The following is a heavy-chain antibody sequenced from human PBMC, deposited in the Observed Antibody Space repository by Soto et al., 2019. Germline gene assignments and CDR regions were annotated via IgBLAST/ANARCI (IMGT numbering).Heavy chain of an antibody. D-gene: IGHD5-12*01. CDR3: ATVYGGYDTRGLYYYYYGMDV. CDR2: FDPEDGET. V-gene: IGHV1-24*01. CDR1: GYTLTELS. Sequence: ASVKVSCKVSGYTLTELSMHWVRQAPGKGLGWMGGFDPEDGETIYAQKFQGRVTMTEDTSTDTAYMELSSLRSEDTAVYYCATVYGGYDTRGLYYYYYGMDVWGQGTTVTVSS. J-gene: IGHJ6*02.